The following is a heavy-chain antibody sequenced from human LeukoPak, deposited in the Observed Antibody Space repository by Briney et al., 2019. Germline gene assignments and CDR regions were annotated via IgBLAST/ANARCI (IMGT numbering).Heavy chain of an antibody. Sequence: GGSLRLSCAASGFTFSDYYMSWIRQAPGKGLEWVSYISSSGSTIYYADSVKGRFTISRDNAKNSLYLQMNSLRAEDTAVYYCARDRAGYYDFWSGYSQGYYFDYWGQGTLVTVSS. D-gene: IGHD3-3*01. V-gene: IGHV3-11*04. CDR1: GFTFSDYY. CDR2: ISSSGSTI. J-gene: IGHJ4*02. CDR3: ARDRAGYYDFWSGYSQGYYFDY.